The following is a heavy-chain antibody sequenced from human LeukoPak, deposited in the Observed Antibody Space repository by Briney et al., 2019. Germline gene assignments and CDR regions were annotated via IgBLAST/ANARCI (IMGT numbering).Heavy chain of an antibody. CDR2: IYHSGST. CDR1: GGSISSGGYS. CDR3: ARATTYYYDSSGYRVSDLFDY. Sequence: SETLSLTCAVSGGSISSGGYSWSWIRQPPGKGLEWIGYIYHSGSTYYNPSLKSRVTISEDRSKNQFSLKLSSVTAADTAVYYCARATTYYYDSSGYRVSDLFDYWGQGTLVTVSS. D-gene: IGHD3-22*01. J-gene: IGHJ4*02. V-gene: IGHV4-30-2*01.